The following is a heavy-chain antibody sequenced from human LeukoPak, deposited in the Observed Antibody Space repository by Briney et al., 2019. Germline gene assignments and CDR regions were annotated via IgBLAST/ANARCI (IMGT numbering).Heavy chain of an antibody. CDR3: ARDFEASGDAFDI. CDR2: INPYSGAP. CDR1: GYTFTGYF. V-gene: IGHV1-2*02. Sequence: GASVKVSCKTSGYTFTGYFIHWVRQAPGQGLEWMGWINPYSGAPNYAQKFQGRVTMTRDTSISTAYMELSRLKSDDTAVYYCARDFEASGDAFDIWGQGTMITVSS. D-gene: IGHD3-9*01. J-gene: IGHJ3*02.